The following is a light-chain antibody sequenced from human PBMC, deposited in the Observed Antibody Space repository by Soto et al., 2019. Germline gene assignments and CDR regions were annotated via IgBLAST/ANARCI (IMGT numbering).Light chain of an antibody. Sequence: DIKVSKSASYLPASVGDRVTITCQASPDITNLLTWYQQKPGKAPKLLIYDASNLETGVPSRFSGSGSETDFAFTISSLQPEDIATYYCQQYDSLPVTFGQGTQLAIK. CDR1: PDITNL. CDR2: DAS. V-gene: IGKV1-33*01. CDR3: QQYDSLPVT. J-gene: IGKJ5*01.